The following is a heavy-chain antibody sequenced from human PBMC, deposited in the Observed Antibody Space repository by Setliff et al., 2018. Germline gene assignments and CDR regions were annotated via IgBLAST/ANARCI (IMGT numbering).Heavy chain of an antibody. D-gene: IGHD3-22*01. Sequence: PSETLSLTCAVSGGSISSYYWSWIRQPAGKGLEWIGRIFTSGSTNYNPSLKSRVTISVDTSKNQFSLKLSSVTDEDTAVYYCARWHYYDNGATYAFDIWGQGTLVTVSS. CDR2: IFTSGST. CDR1: GGSISSYY. V-gene: IGHV4-4*07. J-gene: IGHJ3*02. CDR3: ARWHYYDNGATYAFDI.